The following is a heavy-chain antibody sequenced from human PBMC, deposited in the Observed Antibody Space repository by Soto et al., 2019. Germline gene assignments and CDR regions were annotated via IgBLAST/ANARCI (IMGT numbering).Heavy chain of an antibody. CDR1: GYTFTNSG. V-gene: IGHV1-18*01. CDR3: AREDYYDSSGYLPVRYYFGMDV. J-gene: IGHJ6*02. CDR2: IGAYNGHT. Sequence: ASVKVSCKASGYTFTNSGISWVRQAPGQGLEWLGWIGAYNGHTKYAQKLQGRVTMTTDTSTSTAYMELRSLKSDDTAVYYCAREDYYDSSGYLPVRYYFGMDVWGQGTTVTVSS. D-gene: IGHD3-22*01.